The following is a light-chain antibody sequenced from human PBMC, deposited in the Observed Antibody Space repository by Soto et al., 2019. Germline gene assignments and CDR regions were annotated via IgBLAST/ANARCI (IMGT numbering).Light chain of an antibody. CDR3: QQLNTYPVT. CDR2: AAS. Sequence: TQSPLSLPVTLGQPASITCRASQGISRYLSWYQQKPGRAPKLLISAASTLQSGVPARFSGSGSGTDFTLSITSLQPEDFATYYCQQLNTYPVTFGGGTKVDIK. J-gene: IGKJ4*01. CDR1: QGISRY. V-gene: IGKV1-9*01.